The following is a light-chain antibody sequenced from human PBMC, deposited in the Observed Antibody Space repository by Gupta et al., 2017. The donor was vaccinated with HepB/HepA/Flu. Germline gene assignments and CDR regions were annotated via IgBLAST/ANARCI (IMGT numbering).Light chain of an antibody. V-gene: IGKV3-20*01. J-gene: IGKJ2*02. Sequence: TMWTPSPRSLSLSPGERATLSCRDSHSVSTYVDWYQQKPGQAPRLIIYAACRRAADITGRFSGSGSETDFTLTSSRREDEDFAVYYEQQDSSSSTFGQGTKLDI. CDR1: HSVSTY. CDR2: AAC. CDR3: QQDSSSST.